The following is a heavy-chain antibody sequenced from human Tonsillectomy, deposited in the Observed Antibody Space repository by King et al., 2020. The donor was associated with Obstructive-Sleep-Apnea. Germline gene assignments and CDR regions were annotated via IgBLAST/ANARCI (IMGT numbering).Heavy chain of an antibody. CDR3: TSRFISYDSSGYAFDI. CDR2: IRSKANSYAT. J-gene: IGHJ3*02. V-gene: IGHV3-73*01. Sequence: VQLVESGGGLVQPGGSLKLSCAASGFTFSGSAMHWVRQASGKGLEWVGRIRSKANSYATAYAASVKGRFTISRDDSKNTAYLQMNSLKTEDTAGYYCTSRFISYDSSGYAFDIWGQGTMVTVSS. CDR1: GFTFSGSA. D-gene: IGHD3-22*01.